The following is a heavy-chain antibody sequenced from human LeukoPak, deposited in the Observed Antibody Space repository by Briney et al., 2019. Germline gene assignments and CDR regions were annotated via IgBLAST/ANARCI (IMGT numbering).Heavy chain of an antibody. CDR2: IRYDGSNK. J-gene: IGHJ4*02. CDR3: AKGANVDTAMVLPDY. D-gene: IGHD5-18*01. CDR1: GFTFSSYG. Sequence: GGSLRLSCAASGFTFSSYGMHWVRQAPGKGLEWVAFIRYDGSNKYYADSVKGRFTISRDNSKNTLYLQMNSLRAEDTAVYYCAKGANVDTAMVLPDYWGQGTLVTVSS. V-gene: IGHV3-30*02.